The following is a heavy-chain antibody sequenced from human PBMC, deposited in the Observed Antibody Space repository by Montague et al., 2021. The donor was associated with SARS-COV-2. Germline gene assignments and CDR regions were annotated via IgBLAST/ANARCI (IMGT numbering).Heavy chain of an antibody. CDR2: IYWDGDQ. D-gene: IGHD3-3*01. J-gene: IGHJ3*01. CDR1: GFSLNTDGVG. V-gene: IGHV2-5*02. Sequence: PALVKPTQTLTLTCVFSGFSLNTDGVGVAWIRRPPGKALEWLALIYWDGDQRYSPSLKTRLTITKDTSKNRVVLTMTNLDPVDTATYYCARRYDFYRAEAFHVWGQGTMLTVSS. CDR3: ARRYDFYRAEAFHV.